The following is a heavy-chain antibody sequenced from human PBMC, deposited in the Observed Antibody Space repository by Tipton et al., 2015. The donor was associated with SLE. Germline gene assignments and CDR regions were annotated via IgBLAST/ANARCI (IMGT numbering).Heavy chain of an antibody. CDR1: GFTFENYA. J-gene: IGHJ4*02. V-gene: IGHV3-9*01. CDR3: AKAGGGSTLYYFDY. D-gene: IGHD2/OR15-2a*01. CDR2: ISWNSVFI. Sequence: SLRLSCAASGFTFENYAMHWVRQVPGKGLEWVSGISWNSVFIGYADSVKGRFTISRDNTKNFVYLQMDSLRADDTALYYCAKAGGGSTLYYFDYWGQGTPVTVSS.